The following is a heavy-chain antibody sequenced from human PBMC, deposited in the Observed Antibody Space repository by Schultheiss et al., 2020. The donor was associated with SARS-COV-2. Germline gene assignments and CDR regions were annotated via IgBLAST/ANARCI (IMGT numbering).Heavy chain of an antibody. V-gene: IGHV3-21*01. CDR1: GFTFSSYS. CDR3: ARWGYYDFWSGYSNNYYYGMEV. J-gene: IGHJ6*02. D-gene: IGHD3-3*01. Sequence: GGSLRLSCAASGFTFSSYSINWVRQAPGKGLEWVSSISISSSYIYYADSVKGRFTISRDNAKNSLYLQMNSLRAEDTAVYYCARWGYYDFWSGYSNNYYYGMEVWGQGTTVTVPS. CDR2: ISISSSYI.